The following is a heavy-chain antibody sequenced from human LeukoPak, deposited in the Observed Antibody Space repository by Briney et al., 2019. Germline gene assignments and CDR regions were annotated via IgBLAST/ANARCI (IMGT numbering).Heavy chain of an antibody. Sequence: PSETLSLTCTVSGGSISSSSYYWGWIRQPPGKGLEWIGSIYYSGSTYYNPSLKSRVTISVDTSKNQFSLKLSSVTAADTAVYYCARGYDFWSGHSNWFDPWGQGTLVTVSS. CDR2: IYYSGST. J-gene: IGHJ5*02. V-gene: IGHV4-39*07. CDR1: GGSISSSSYY. CDR3: ARGYDFWSGHSNWFDP. D-gene: IGHD3-3*01.